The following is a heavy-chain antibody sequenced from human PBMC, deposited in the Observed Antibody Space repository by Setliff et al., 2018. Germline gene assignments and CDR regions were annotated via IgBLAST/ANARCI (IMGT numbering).Heavy chain of an antibody. J-gene: IGHJ5*01. CDR1: GNSFTGHF. Sequence: ASVKVSCKVSGNSFTGHFLHWVRQAPGRGLEWMGWINPDSGDIHSPQNFQGRVRMTRDTSMSTVYMELTRLTSDDTAVYYCTRSSSYGMRYWFDSWGQGPLVTVSS. CDR3: TRSSSYGMRYWFDS. CDR2: INPDSGDI. V-gene: IGHV1-2*02. D-gene: IGHD3-16*02.